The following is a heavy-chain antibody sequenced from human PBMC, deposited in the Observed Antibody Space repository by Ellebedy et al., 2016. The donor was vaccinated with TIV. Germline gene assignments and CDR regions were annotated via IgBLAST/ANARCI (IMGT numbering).Heavy chain of an antibody. CDR1: GFIFSNFW. CDR3: ARNRYCSAGDCYALGY. D-gene: IGHD2-15*01. V-gene: IGHV3-74*01. J-gene: IGHJ4*02. CDR2: INSDGSST. Sequence: PGGSLRLSCGASGFIFSNFWMHWVRQAPGKGLVWVSRINSDGSSTIYADSVKGRFTISRDNAKNTLYLQMNSLRAEDTALYYCARNRYCSAGDCYALGYWGQGTLVTVSS.